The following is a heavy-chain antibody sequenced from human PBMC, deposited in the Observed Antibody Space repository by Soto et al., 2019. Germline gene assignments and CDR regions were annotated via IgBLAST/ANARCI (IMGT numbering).Heavy chain of an antibody. CDR3: ARDLTRSEVVVVPAAIGWFDP. J-gene: IGHJ5*02. V-gene: IGHV4-4*02. CDR2: IYHSGST. CDR1: GGSISSGGYS. Sequence: PSETLSLTCAVSGGSISSGGYSWSWVRQPPGKGLEWIGEIYHSGSTNYNPSLKSRVTISVDKSKNQFSLKLSSVTAADTAVYYCARDLTRSEVVVVPAAIGWFDPWGQGTLVTVSS. D-gene: IGHD2-2*01.